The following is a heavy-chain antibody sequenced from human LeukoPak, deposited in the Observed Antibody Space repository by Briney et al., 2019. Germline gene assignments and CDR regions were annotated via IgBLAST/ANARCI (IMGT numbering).Heavy chain of an antibody. V-gene: IGHV3-20*01. CDR3: ARATYCSVGACYFDY. CDR1: GFTFDDYG. D-gene: IGHD2-15*01. Sequence: GGSLRLSCAASGFTFDDYGMSWVPQAPGKGLEWVSGINWNGGNTVYADSVKGRFTISRDNAKNSLYLQMNSLRAAETAVYDCARATYCSVGACYFDYWGQGTLVTVSS. J-gene: IGHJ4*02. CDR2: INWNGGNT.